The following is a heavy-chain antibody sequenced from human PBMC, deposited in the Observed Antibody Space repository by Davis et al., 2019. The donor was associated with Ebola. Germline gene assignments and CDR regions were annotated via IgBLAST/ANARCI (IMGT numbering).Heavy chain of an antibody. CDR1: GFTFSSYS. CDR2: ISSSSSYI. J-gene: IGHJ6*02. D-gene: IGHD2-2*01. Sequence: GESLKISCAASGFTFSSYSMNWVRQAPGKGLEWVSSISSSSSYIYYADSVKGRFTISRDNAKNSLYLQMNSLRDEDTAVYYCAKANRCSSTSCYWGYYYYGMDVWGQGTTVTVSS. V-gene: IGHV3-21*01. CDR3: AKANRCSSTSCYWGYYYYGMDV.